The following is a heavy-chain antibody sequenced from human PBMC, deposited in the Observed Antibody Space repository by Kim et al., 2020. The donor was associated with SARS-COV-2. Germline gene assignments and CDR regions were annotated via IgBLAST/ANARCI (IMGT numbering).Heavy chain of an antibody. D-gene: IGHD2-15*01. V-gene: IGHV1-46*01. Sequence: QKFQGRVTMTRDTSTSTVYMELSSLRSEDTAVYYCARDLTGGKKGYYFDYWGQGTLVTVSS. J-gene: IGHJ4*02. CDR3: ARDLTGGKKGYYFDY.